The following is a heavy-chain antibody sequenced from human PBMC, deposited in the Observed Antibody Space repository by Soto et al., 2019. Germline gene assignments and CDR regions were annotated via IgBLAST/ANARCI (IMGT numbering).Heavy chain of an antibody. CDR2: IYYSGIT. V-gene: IGHV4-39*01. D-gene: IGHD3-22*01. CDR3: ARSNSGYYKWFDP. Sequence: SATLSLTCTVSGDSISNSNYYWGWIRQPPGKGLEWIANIYYSGITYCNPSLKSRVAISVDTSKNQFSLKLSSVTAADTAIYYCARSNSGYYKWFDPWGQGTLVTVSS. J-gene: IGHJ5*02. CDR1: GDSISNSNYY.